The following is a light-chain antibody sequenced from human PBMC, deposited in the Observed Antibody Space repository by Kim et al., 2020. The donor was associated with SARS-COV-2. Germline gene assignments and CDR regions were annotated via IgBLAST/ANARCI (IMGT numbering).Light chain of an antibody. CDR2: NSD. Sequence: SASVGERVTITWRARHSINRWLAWYQQKPGKAPKLLIHNSDTLESGVPSRFRGSGSGTDFTLPISSLQRDDFATYYCKQYSSYSRSFGQGPKLEI. CDR3: KQYSSYSRS. V-gene: IGKV1-5*01. J-gene: IGKJ2*01. CDR1: HSINRW.